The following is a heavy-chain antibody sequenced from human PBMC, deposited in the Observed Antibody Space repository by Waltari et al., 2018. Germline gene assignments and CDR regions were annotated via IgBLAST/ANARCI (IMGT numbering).Heavy chain of an antibody. J-gene: IGHJ6*02. CDR1: W. D-gene: IGHD2-15*01. Sequence: WMCWVRQVPRKGLVWVSTITSDGSRTRYADSVKGRFTISRDNAKNTLYLQTNSLRAEDTAVYYCASHRPGGYGMDVWGHGTTVTVSS. V-gene: IGHV3-74*01. CDR2: ITSDGSRT. CDR3: ASHRPGGYGMDV.